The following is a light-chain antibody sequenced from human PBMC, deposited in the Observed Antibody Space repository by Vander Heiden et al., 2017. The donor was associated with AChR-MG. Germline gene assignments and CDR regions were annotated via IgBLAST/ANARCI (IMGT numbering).Light chain of an antibody. CDR3: CSYAGSAV. CDR2: DVS. CDR1: SSDVGGYKY. J-gene: IGLJ2*01. V-gene: IGLV2-11*01. Sequence: QSALTQPRSVSGSPGQSVTIPCTGTSSDVGGYKYVSWYQQYPGKAPKLMIYDVSGRPSGVPDRFSGSKSGNTASLTISGLQAEDEADYYCCSYAGSAVFGGGTKLTVL.